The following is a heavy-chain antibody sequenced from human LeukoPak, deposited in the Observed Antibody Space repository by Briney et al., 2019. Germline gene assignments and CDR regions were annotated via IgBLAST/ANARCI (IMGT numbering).Heavy chain of an antibody. D-gene: IGHD5-12*01. Sequence: SETLSLTCTVSGGSISACYWSWIRQPAGKGLEWIGRIYTSGSTNYNPSLKSRVTMSVDTSKNQFSLKPSSVTAADTAVYYCASSRRGYDQYNWFDPWGQGTLVTVSS. V-gene: IGHV4-4*07. CDR2: IYTSGST. CDR3: ASSRRGYDQYNWFDP. CDR1: GGSISACY. J-gene: IGHJ5*02.